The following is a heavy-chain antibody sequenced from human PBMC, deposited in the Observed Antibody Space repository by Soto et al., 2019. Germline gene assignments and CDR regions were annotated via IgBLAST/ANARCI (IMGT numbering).Heavy chain of an antibody. V-gene: IGHV4-59*01. Sequence: QVQLQESGPGLVKPSETLSLTCTVSGGSISSYYWSWIRQPPGKGLEWIGYIYYSGSTNYNPSLKSRVTISVDTSKNQFSLKLSSVTAADTAVYYCARVEQQPPWGNYGMDVWGQGTTVTVSS. CDR3: ARVEQQPPWGNYGMDV. CDR2: IYYSGST. J-gene: IGHJ6*02. D-gene: IGHD6-13*01. CDR1: GGSISSYY.